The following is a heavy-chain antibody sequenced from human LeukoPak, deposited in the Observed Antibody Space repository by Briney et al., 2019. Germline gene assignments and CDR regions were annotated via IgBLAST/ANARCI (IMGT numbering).Heavy chain of an antibody. CDR1: GGSISSDY. CDR3: ARERAYCGGDCYSSTPIDY. V-gene: IGHV4-59*01. D-gene: IGHD2-21*01. Sequence: SETLSLTCTVSGGSISSDYWSWIRQPPGKGLEWIGYIYYSGSTNYNPSLKSRVTISVDTSKNQFSLKLSSVTAADTAVYYCARERAYCGGDCYSSTPIDYWGQGTLVTVSS. CDR2: IYYSGST. J-gene: IGHJ4*02.